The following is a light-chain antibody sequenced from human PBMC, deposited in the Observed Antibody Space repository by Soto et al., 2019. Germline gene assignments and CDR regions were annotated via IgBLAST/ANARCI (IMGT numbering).Light chain of an antibody. CDR3: AAWDDRLNGWV. CDR2: YDD. Sequence: QLVLTQPPSVSEAPRQRVTISCSGSSSNIGKNAVNWYQQLPGRAPKLLIYYDDVLPSGVSDRFSGSKSGTSASLAISGLQSEDEADYYCAAWDDRLNGWVFGGGTKLTVL. J-gene: IGLJ3*02. CDR1: SSNIGKNA. V-gene: IGLV1-36*01.